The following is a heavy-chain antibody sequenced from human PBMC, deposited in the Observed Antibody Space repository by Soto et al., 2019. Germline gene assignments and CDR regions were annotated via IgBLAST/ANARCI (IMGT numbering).Heavy chain of an antibody. J-gene: IGHJ5*02. Sequence: GGALRLSCAASGFSVSDNYMSWVRQAPGKGLEWISVIYSSGDTHYADSVKGRLTISRDNSRNTPYLQINGVGVSDPGIYFCGREPGYMRGVCFDPWGQGIPVTVSS. CDR1: GFSVSDNY. CDR2: IYSSGDT. CDR3: GREPGYMRGVCFDP. V-gene: IGHV3-66*01. D-gene: IGHD2-8*01.